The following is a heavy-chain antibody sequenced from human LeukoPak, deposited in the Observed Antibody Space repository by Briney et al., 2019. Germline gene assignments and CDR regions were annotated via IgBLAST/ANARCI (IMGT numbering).Heavy chain of an antibody. J-gene: IGHJ4*02. Sequence: ASVKVSCKASGYTFTGYYMHWVRQAPGQGLEWMGWINPNSGGTNYAQKFQGRVTMTRDTSISTAYMELSRLRSDDTAVYYCARENGALRYFDWLLSLPPRYWGQGTLVTVSS. CDR1: GYTFTGYY. V-gene: IGHV1-2*02. CDR3: ARENGALRYFDWLLSLPPRY. CDR2: INPNSGGT. D-gene: IGHD3-9*01.